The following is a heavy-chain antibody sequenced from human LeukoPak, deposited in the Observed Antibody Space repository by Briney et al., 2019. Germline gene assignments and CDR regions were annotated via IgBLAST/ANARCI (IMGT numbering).Heavy chain of an antibody. CDR2: IYSGGNT. CDR3: ARAVSSGYDPFDY. CDR1: GFTFSTYA. J-gene: IGHJ4*02. D-gene: IGHD3-22*01. V-gene: IGHV3-53*01. Sequence: GGSLRLSCAASGFTFSTYAMSWVRQAPGKGLEWVSVIYSGGNTYYADSVKGRFTISRDNSKNTLYLQMNSLRAEDTAVYYCARAVSSGYDPFDYWGQGTLVTVSS.